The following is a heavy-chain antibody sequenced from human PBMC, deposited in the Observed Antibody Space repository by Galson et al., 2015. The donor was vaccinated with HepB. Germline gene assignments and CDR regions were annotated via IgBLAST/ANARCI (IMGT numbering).Heavy chain of an antibody. V-gene: IGHV1-18*01. CDR1: GYRFTNYG. J-gene: IGHJ5*02. CDR2: ISTSNGNT. D-gene: IGHD4-17*01. Sequence: SVKVSCKASGYRFTNYGINWVRQAPGQGLEWMGWISTSNGNTKYAQKIQDRVTMTTDTSTSTAYMELRSLKSDDTAVYCCARDYTMTTRSWFDPWGQGTLVTVSS. CDR3: ARDYTMTTRSWFDP.